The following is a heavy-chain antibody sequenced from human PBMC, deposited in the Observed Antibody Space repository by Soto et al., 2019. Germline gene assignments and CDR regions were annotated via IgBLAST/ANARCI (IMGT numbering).Heavy chain of an antibody. CDR3: ASSPAVAGRMVIY. Sequence: LRETLSLTCTVSGYSISSGYYWGWIRQPPGKGLEWIGSIYHSGSTYYNPSLKSRVTISVDTSKNQFSLKLSSVTAADTAVYYCASSPAVAGRMVIYWGQGTLVTVSS. V-gene: IGHV4-38-2*02. D-gene: IGHD6-19*01. J-gene: IGHJ4*02. CDR1: GYSISSGYY. CDR2: IYHSGST.